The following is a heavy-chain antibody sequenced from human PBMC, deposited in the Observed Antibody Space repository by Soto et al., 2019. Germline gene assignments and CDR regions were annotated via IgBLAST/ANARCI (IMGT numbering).Heavy chain of an antibody. CDR1: GGSISSYY. D-gene: IGHD6-6*01. J-gene: IGHJ6*02. CDR2: IYYSGST. V-gene: IGHV4-59*01. Sequence: SETLSLTCTVSGGSISSYYWSWIRQPPGKGLEWIGYIYYSGSTNYNPSLKSRVTISVDTSKNQFSLKLSSVTAADTAVYYCARVLSYSSSSGAGHEYYGMDVCGQGSTVAVSS. CDR3: ARVLSYSSSSGAGHEYYGMDV.